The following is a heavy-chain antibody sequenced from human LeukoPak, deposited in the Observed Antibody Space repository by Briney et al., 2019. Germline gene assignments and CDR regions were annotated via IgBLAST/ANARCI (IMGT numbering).Heavy chain of an antibody. CDR3: ARAGTQLVGDSFFDY. J-gene: IGHJ4*02. V-gene: IGHV4-39*07. CDR2: IYYSGST. Sequence: PSETLSLTCSVSGASISGSGYYLGWIRQPPGKGLEWIGSIYYSGSTYYNPSLKSRVTISVDTSKNQFSLKLSSVTAADTAVYHCARAGTQLVGDSFFDYWGQGTLVTVSS. CDR1: GASISGSGYY. D-gene: IGHD6-6*01.